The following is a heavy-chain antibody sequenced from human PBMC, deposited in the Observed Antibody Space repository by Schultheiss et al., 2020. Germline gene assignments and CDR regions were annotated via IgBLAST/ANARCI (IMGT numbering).Heavy chain of an antibody. CDR3: ARDRDYGDYYYYYGMDV. V-gene: IGHV3-33*01. CDR2: IWYDGSNK. D-gene: IGHD4-17*01. CDR1: GFTFSSYG. Sequence: GGSLRLSCAASGFTFSSYGMHWVRQAPGKGLEWVAVIWYDGSNKYYADSVKGRFTISRDNSKNTLYLQMNSLRDEDTAVYYCARDRDYGDYYYYYGMDVWGKGTTVTVSS. J-gene: IGHJ6*04.